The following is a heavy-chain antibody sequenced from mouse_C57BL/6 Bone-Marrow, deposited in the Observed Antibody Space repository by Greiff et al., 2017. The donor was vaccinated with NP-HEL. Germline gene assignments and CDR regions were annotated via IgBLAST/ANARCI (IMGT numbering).Heavy chain of an antibody. Sequence: VQLQQSGAELVRPGASVTLSCKASGYTFTDYEMHWVKQTPVHGLEWIGAIDPETSGTAYNQKFKGKAILTADKSSSTAYMELRSLTSEDSAVYYCTREDYGSSFYWYFDVWGTGTTVTVSS. CDR3: TREDYGSSFYWYFDV. CDR2: IDPETSGT. D-gene: IGHD1-1*01. V-gene: IGHV1-15*01. CDR1: GYTFTDYE. J-gene: IGHJ1*03.